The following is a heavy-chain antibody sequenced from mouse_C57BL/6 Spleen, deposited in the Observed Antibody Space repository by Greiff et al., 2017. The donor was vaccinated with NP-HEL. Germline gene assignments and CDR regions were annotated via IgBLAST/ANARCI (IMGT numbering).Heavy chain of an antibody. CDR2: IYPGDGDT. J-gene: IGHJ2*01. CDR1: GYAFSSSW. V-gene: IGHV1-82*01. CDR3: ARGGFDY. Sequence: QVQLQQSGPELVKPGASVKISCKASGYAFSSSWMNWVKQRPGKGLEWIRRIYPGDGDTNYNGKFKGKATLTADKSSSTAYMQLSSLTSEDSAVYFCARGGFDYWGQGTTLTVSS.